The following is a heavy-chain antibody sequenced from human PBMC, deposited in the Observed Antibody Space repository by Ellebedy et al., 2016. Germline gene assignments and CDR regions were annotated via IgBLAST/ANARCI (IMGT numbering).Heavy chain of an antibody. CDR3: ASRPNWYLDL. J-gene: IGHJ2*01. Sequence: SETLSLXCTVSGGSVRSSSYYWDWIRQPPGKGLEWIGSMYYRGSTNYNPSLKSRVTISVDTSKHQFSLKLTSVTAADTAVYYCASRPNWYLDLWGRGTLVTVSS. V-gene: IGHV4-39*01. CDR1: GGSVRSSSYY. CDR2: MYYRGST.